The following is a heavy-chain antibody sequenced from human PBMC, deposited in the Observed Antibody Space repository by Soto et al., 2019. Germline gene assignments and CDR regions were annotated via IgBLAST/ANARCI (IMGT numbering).Heavy chain of an antibody. V-gene: IGHV4-4*02. CDR2: IYHSGST. D-gene: IGHD6-6*01. CDR3: ATVALEYSSSSLLDYYYYGMDV. J-gene: IGHJ6*02. Sequence: SETLSLTCAVSGGSISSSNWWSWVRQPPGKGLDWIGEIYHSGSTNYNPSLKSRVTISVDKSKNQFSLKLSSVTAADTAVYYCATVALEYSSSSLLDYYYYGMDVWGQGTTVTVS. CDR1: GGSISSSNW.